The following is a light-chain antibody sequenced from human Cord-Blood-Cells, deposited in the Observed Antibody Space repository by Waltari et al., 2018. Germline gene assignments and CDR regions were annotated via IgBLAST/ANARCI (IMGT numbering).Light chain of an antibody. CDR2: DVS. V-gene: IGLV2-14*01. J-gene: IGLJ3*02. Sequence: QSALTQPAPVSGSPGQSITISCTGTSSDVGGYNYVSWYQQHPGKSPILMIYDVSKRPSGVSNRVAGSKASNTASLTIAGLQAKDEADYYCSSYTSSSKVFGGGTKLTVL. CDR1: SSDVGGYNY. CDR3: SSYTSSSKV.